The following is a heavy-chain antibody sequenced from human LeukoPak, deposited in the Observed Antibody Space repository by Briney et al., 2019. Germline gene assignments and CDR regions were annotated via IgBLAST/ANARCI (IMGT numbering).Heavy chain of an antibody. CDR1: GFTFSSYA. CDR2: ISYDGSNK. CDR3: ARDGVGGDIVVVPAAVYFDY. D-gene: IGHD2-2*01. Sequence: GGSLRLSCAASGFTFSSYAMHWVRQAPGKGLEWVAVISYDGSNKYYADSVKGRITISRDNSKNTLYLQMNSLRAEDTAVYYCARDGVGGDIVVVPAAVYFDYWGQGTLVTAAS. J-gene: IGHJ4*02. V-gene: IGHV3-30-3*01.